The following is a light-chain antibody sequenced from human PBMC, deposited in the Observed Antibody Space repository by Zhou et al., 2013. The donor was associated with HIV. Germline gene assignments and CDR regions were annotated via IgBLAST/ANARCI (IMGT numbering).Light chain of an antibody. J-gene: IGKJ3*01. CDR1: QSISSY. CDR2: AAS. Sequence: DIQMTQSPSSLSASVGDRVTITCRASQSISSYLNWYQQKPGKAPNLLIYAASTLQSGVPSRFSGSGSGTDFTLTISSLKFEDFATYYCQQSYSTSRTFGP. V-gene: IGKV1-39*01. CDR3: QQSYSTSRT.